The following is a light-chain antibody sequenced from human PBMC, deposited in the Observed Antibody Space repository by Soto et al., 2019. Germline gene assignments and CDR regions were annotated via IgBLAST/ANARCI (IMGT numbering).Light chain of an antibody. CDR1: QTISSW. CDR2: KAS. CDR3: QHYSSYSEA. Sequence: IQMTQSPSTLSASVLDTVTISCRASQTISSWLAWYQQKPGKAPKLLIYKASTLKSGVPSRFSGSGSGTEFTLTISSLQPDDFATYYCQHYSSYSEAFGQGTNVDIK. V-gene: IGKV1-5*03. J-gene: IGKJ1*01.